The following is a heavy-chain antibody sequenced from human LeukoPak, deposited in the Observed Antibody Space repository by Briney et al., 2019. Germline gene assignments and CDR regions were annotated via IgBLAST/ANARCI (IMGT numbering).Heavy chain of an antibody. J-gene: IGHJ4*02. CDR1: GGSISSGGYY. D-gene: IGHD3-10*01. V-gene: IGHV4-30-2*01. Sequence: PSQTLSLTCTVSGGSISSGGYYWSWIRQPPGKGLEWIGYIYHSGSTYYNPSLKSRVTISVDRSKNQFSLRLTSVTAADTAVYYCAGSYRGDTFDYWGQGTLVTVSS. CDR2: IYHSGST. CDR3: AGSYRGDTFDY.